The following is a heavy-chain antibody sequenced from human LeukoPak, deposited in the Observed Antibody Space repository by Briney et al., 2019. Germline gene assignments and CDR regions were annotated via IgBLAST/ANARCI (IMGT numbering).Heavy chain of an antibody. J-gene: IGHJ5*02. CDR2: INHSGST. CDR1: GGSFSGYY. CDR3: ASFRGVRGAKRRFDH. D-gene: IGHD3-10*01. V-gene: IGHV4-34*01. Sequence: SETLSLTCAVYGGSFSGYYWSWIRQPPGKGLEWIGEINHSGSTNYNPSLKSRVTISVDTSKNQFSLKLSSVTAADTAVYYCASFRGVRGAKRRFDHWGQGTLVTVSS.